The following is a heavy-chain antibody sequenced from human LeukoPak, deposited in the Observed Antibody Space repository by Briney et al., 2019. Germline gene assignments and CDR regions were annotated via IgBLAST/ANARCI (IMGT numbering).Heavy chain of an antibody. D-gene: IGHD2/OR15-2a*01. Sequence: SETLSLTCTVSGGSISSYYWSWIRPPPRKALEWIGHIYYSGSTDYNPSLKGRVTISIDTSKNQFSLKLSSVAAADTAMYYCARGSLERITRYYYYGMDVWGQGTTVTVSS. J-gene: IGHJ6*02. CDR3: ARGSLERITRYYYYGMDV. V-gene: IGHV4-59*01. CDR2: IYYSGST. CDR1: GGSISSYY.